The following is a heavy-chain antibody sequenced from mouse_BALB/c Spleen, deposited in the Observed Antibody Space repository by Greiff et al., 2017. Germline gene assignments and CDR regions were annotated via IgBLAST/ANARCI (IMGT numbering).Heavy chain of an antibody. J-gene: IGHJ2*01. CDR2: INSNGGST. CDR1: GFTFSSYG. CDR3: ARDKGYGSSSYYFDY. V-gene: IGHV5-6-3*01. Sequence: EVQVVESGGGLVQPGGSLKLSCAASGFTFSSYGMSWVRQTPDKRLELVATINSNGGSTYYPDSVKGRFTISRDNAKNTLYLQMSSLKSEDTAMYYCARDKGYGSSSYYFDYWGQGTTLTVSS. D-gene: IGHD1-1*01.